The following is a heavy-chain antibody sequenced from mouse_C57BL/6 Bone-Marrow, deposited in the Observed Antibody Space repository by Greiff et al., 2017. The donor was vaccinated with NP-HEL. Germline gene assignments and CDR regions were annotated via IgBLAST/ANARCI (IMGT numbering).Heavy chain of an antibody. Sequence: VQLQQPGAELVMPGASVKLSCKASGYTFPCYWMHWVKQRPGQGLEWIGEIDPSDSYTNYTQKFKGKSTLTVDKSTSTAYMQLSSLTSEDSAVYYCERDRRGFDYWGQGTTLTVSS. J-gene: IGHJ2*01. CDR1: GYTFPCYW. V-gene: IGHV1-69*01. CDR3: ERDRRGFDY. CDR2: IDPSDSYT.